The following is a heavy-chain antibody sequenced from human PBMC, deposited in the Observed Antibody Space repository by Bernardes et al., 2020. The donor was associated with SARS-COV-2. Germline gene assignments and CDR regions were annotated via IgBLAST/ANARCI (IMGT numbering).Heavy chain of an antibody. Sequence: ASVKVSCKASGYTFTSHDINWVRQAAGQGLEWMGWMNPNSGNTGCGQKFQGRVIMTRNTSISTAYMELSNLRFEDTAVYYCARGLEGAPDHWGQGTMVTVSS. CDR1: GYTFTSHD. J-gene: IGHJ3*01. CDR2: MNPNSGNT. CDR3: ARGLEGAPDH. V-gene: IGHV1-8*01. D-gene: IGHD1-26*01.